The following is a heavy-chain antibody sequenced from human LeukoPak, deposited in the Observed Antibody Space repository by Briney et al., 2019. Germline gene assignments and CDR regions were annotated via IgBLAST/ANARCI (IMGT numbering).Heavy chain of an antibody. CDR2: ISSSSYI. V-gene: IGHV3-21*01. CDR1: GFTFSSYS. CDR3: ARGEGWFDP. J-gene: IGHJ5*02. Sequence: GGSLRLSCAASGFTFSSYSMSWVRQAPGKGLEWVSSISSSSYIYYADSVKGRFTTSRDNAKNSLYLQINSLRAEDTAVYYCARGEGWFDPWGQGTLVTVSS.